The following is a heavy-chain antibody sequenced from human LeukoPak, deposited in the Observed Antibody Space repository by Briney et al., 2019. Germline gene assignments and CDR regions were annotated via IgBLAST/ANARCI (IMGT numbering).Heavy chain of an antibody. CDR1: GNTLTELS. Sequence: GASVKFAWKVSGNTLTELSMQLVGQAPGKGLEWMGGFDPEDGETIYAQKFQGRVTMTEDTSTDTAYLELSSLRSEDTAVYYCATGRGEKAAAGRPLPDYWGQGTLVTVSS. V-gene: IGHV1-24*01. J-gene: IGHJ4*02. CDR2: FDPEDGET. D-gene: IGHD6-13*01. CDR3: ATGRGEKAAAGRPLPDY.